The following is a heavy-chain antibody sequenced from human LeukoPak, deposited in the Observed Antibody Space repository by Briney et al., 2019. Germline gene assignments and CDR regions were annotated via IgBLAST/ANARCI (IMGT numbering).Heavy chain of an antibody. CDR3: ARQRNYYDSSGYYYVFFDY. Sequence: SETLSLTCTVSGGSISSYYWSWIRQPPGKGLEWIGYIYYSGSTNYNPSLMSRVTISVDTSKNQFSLKLSSVTAADTAVYYCARQRNYYDSSGYYYVFFDYWGQGTLVTLSS. D-gene: IGHD3-22*01. CDR2: IYYSGST. CDR1: GGSISSYY. J-gene: IGHJ4*02. V-gene: IGHV4-59*08.